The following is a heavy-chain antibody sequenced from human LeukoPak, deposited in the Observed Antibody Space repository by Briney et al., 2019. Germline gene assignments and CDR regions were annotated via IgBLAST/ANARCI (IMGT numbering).Heavy chain of an antibody. CDR1: GGTFTSYA. J-gene: IGHJ4*02. CDR2: IIPIFGTA. CDR3: ATGSFGGPIGY. Sequence: SVKVSCKASGGTFTSYAISWVRQAPGQGLEWMGGIIPIFGTANYAQKFQGRVTITADESTSTAYMEPSSLRSEDTAVYYCATGSFGGPIGYWGQGTLVTVSS. V-gene: IGHV1-69*01. D-gene: IGHD4-23*01.